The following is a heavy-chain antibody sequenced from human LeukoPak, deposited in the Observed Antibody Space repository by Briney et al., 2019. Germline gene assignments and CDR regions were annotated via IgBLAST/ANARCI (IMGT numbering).Heavy chain of an antibody. CDR3: ARSMYYYDSSAYYSFDY. CDR2: IYYSGNT. D-gene: IGHD3-22*01. Sequence: PSETLSLTCTVSGGSISSSSYYWGWIRQPPGKGLEWIGSIYYSGNTYYNPSLKSRVTISIDTSKNQFSLKLSSVTAADTAVYYCARSMYYYDSSAYYSFDYWGQGTLVTVSS. CDR1: GGSISSSSYY. J-gene: IGHJ4*02. V-gene: IGHV4-39*07.